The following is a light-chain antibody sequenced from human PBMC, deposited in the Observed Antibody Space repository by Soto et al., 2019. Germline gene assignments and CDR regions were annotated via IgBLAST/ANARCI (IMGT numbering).Light chain of an antibody. Sequence: EIVMTQSASTLCLAPGAGASPSGRASQSVSSKLAWYQQKPGQAPRLLIYGASTRATGIPARFSGSGSGTEFTLIISSLQSEDSAVYYCQQYNSWLWTFGQGTKVDIK. V-gene: IGKV3-15*01. CDR2: GAS. J-gene: IGKJ1*01. CDR3: QQYNSWLWT. CDR1: QSVSSK.